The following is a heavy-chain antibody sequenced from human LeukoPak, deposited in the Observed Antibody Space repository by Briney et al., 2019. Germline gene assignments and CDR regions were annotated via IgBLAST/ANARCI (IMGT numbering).Heavy chain of an antibody. CDR3: ARDLSGSYYHYYYGMDV. CDR2: INAYNGNT. V-gene: IGHV1-18*01. D-gene: IGHD1-26*01. J-gene: IGHJ6*02. Sequence: GASVKVSCKASGYTFTSYGISWVRQAPGQGLEWMGWINAYNGNTNYAQKLQGRVTMTTDTSTSTAYMELRSLRSDDTAVYYCARDLSGSYYHYYYGMDVWGQGTTVTVSS. CDR1: GYTFTSYG.